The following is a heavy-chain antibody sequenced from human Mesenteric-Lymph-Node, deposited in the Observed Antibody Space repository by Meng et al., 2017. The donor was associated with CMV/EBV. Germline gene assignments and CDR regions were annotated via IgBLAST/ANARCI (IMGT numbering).Heavy chain of an antibody. Sequence: GESLKISCQASGYSFTSYWIGWVRQMPGKGLEWMGLIYPGVSDTRYSPSFQGHVTMSADKSITTAYLHWSSLKASDTAMYYCARGDDFWNAYSPHYLDYWGQGTLVTVSS. J-gene: IGHJ4*02. CDR1: GYSFTSYW. V-gene: IGHV5-51*01. CDR2: IYPGVSDT. D-gene: IGHD3-3*01. CDR3: ARGDDFWNAYSPHYLDY.